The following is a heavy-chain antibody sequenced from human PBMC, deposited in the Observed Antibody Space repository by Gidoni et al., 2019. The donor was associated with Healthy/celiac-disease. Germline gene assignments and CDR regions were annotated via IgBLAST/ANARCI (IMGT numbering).Heavy chain of an antibody. J-gene: IGHJ4*02. V-gene: IGHV1-69*01. D-gene: IGHD3-10*01. Sequence: QVQLVQSGAEVKKPGSSVKVSCKASGGTFSSYAISWVRQAPGQGLEWMGGIIPIFGTANYAQKFQGRVTITADESTSTAYMELSSLRSEDTAVYYCAVYYGSGSYYNVRYYFDYWGQGTLVTVSS. CDR3: AVYYGSGSYYNVRYYFDY. CDR1: GGTFSSYA. CDR2: IIPIFGTA.